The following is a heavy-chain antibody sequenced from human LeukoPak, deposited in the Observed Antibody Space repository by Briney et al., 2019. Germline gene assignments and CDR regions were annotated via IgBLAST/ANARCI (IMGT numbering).Heavy chain of an antibody. V-gene: IGHV3-9*03. J-gene: IGHJ3*02. CDR3: AKGRRGCSSTSCHDAFDI. Sequence: GGSLRLSCAASGFTFDDYAMHWVRQAPGRGLEWVSGISWNSGSIGYADSVKGRFTISRDNAKNSLYLQMNSLRAEDMALYYCAKGRRGCSSTSCHDAFDIWGQGTMVTVSS. CDR1: GFTFDDYA. CDR2: ISWNSGSI. D-gene: IGHD2-2*01.